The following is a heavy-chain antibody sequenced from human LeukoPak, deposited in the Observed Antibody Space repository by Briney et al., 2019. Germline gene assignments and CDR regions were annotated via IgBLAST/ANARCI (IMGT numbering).Heavy chain of an antibody. CDR2: IYTSGST. CDR3: ARGISMVRGNQHFDY. Sequence: PSGTLSLTCTVSGGSISSYYWSWIRQPAGKGLEWIGRIYTSGSTNYNPSLKRRVTMSVDTSKNQFSLKLSSVTAADTAVYYCARGISMVRGNQHFDYWGQGTLVTVSS. V-gene: IGHV4-4*07. J-gene: IGHJ4*02. D-gene: IGHD3-10*01. CDR1: GGSISSYY.